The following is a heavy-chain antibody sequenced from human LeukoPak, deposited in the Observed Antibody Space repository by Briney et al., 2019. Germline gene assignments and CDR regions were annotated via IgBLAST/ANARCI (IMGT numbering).Heavy chain of an antibody. CDR2: ISGSGANT. V-gene: IGHV3-23*01. J-gene: IGHJ4*02. CDR3: AKEKARYTNPYYFDY. CDR1: GFTLSTYA. Sequence: GGSLRLSCAASGFTLSTYAMSWVRQAPGKGLEWVSTISGSGANTYYADSVRGRFTISRDNSKNTLYLHMNSLRAEDTAVYYCAKEKARYTNPYYFDYWGQGTLVTVSS. D-gene: IGHD3-16*02.